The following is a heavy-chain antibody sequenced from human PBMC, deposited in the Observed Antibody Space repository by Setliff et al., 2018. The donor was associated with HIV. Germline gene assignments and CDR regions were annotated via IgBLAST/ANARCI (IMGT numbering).Heavy chain of an antibody. CDR1: GGTLSNYA. CDR2: IIPFVNIA. CDR3: ARGWSEDTSMVQVEYFEH. D-gene: IGHD5-18*01. J-gene: IGHJ1*01. V-gene: IGHV1-69*10. Sequence: SVKVSCKASGGTLSNYAISWVRQAPGQGLEWVGGIIPFVNIANYAQKFQGRVTMTTDKSTSTVYMELRSLRSEDTAVYFCARGWSEDTSMVQVEYFEHWGQGTLVTVSS.